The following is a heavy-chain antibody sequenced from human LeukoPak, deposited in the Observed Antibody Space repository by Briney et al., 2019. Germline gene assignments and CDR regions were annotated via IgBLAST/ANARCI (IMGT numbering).Heavy chain of an antibody. CDR3: ARDLFPDYYGSGSYSSPTDY. CDR1: GYTFANYG. J-gene: IGHJ4*01. V-gene: IGHV1-18*01. Sequence: ASVTVSCKASGYTFANYGIGWVRQAPGQGLEWMGWTNPSNGNTNNAQNFQGRVTVTTDTSTSTAYMELRSLRSDDTAVYYCARDLFPDYYGSGSYSSPTDYWGQGTLVIVSS. CDR2: TNPSNGNT. D-gene: IGHD3-10*01.